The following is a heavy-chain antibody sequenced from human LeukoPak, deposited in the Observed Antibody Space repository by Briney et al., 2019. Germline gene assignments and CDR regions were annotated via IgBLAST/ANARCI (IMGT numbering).Heavy chain of an antibody. CDR3: AKDGAVAPHGGFDY. V-gene: IGHV3-30*18. Sequence: GGSLRLSCAASGFTFSSYGMHWVRQAPGKGLEWVAVISYDGSNKYYADSVKGRFTISRDNSKNTLYLQMNGLRAEDAAVYYCAKDGAVAPHGGFDYWGQGTLVTVSS. D-gene: IGHD6-19*01. CDR2: ISYDGSNK. J-gene: IGHJ4*02. CDR1: GFTFSSYG.